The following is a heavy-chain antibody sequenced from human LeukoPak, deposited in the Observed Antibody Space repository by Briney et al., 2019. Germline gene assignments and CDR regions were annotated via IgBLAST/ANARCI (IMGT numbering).Heavy chain of an antibody. Sequence: SETLSLTCSVSGGSIISYYWSWIRQPPGKGLEWIGYIYYSGSTNYDPSLKSRVTISVDTSKNQFSLKLSSLTAADTAVYYCARGLSSGWYYYMDVWGKGTTVTISS. V-gene: IGHV4-59*12. CDR2: IYYSGST. CDR1: GGSIISYY. CDR3: ARGLSSGWYYYMDV. J-gene: IGHJ6*03. D-gene: IGHD6-19*01.